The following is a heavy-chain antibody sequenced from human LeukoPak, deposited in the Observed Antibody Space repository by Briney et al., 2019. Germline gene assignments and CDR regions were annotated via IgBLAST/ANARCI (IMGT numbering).Heavy chain of an antibody. CDR3: AKVPYDTLRYYFDY. CDR2: ISDSGGRT. CDR1: GITLGNYG. V-gene: IGHV3-23*01. J-gene: IGHJ4*02. Sequence: GGSLRLSCAVSGITLGNYGMSWVRQAPGKGLEWVAGISDSGGRTNYADSVKGRFTVSRENSKNTLYLQMNSLRAEDTAVYFCAKVPYDTLRYYFDYWGQGTLVTVSS. D-gene: IGHD3-16*01.